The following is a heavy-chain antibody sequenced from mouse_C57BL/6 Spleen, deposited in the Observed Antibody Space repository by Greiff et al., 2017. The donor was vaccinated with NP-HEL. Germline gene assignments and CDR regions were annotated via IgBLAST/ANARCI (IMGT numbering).Heavy chain of an antibody. CDR2: IYPRSGNT. Sequence: VQLQQSGAELARPGASVKLSCKASGYTFTSYGISWVKQRTGQGLEWIGEIYPRSGNTYYNEKFKGKATLTADKSSSTAYMELRSLTSEDSAVYFCAYYYGSSGAMDYWGQGTTVTVSS. CDR1: GYTFTSYG. CDR3: AYYYGSSGAMDY. D-gene: IGHD1-1*01. J-gene: IGHJ4*01. V-gene: IGHV1-81*01.